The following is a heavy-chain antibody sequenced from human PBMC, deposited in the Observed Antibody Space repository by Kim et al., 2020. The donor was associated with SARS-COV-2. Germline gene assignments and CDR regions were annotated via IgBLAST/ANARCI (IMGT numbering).Heavy chain of an antibody. D-gene: IGHD6-19*01. CDR3: ARGIAVFSEYYFDY. J-gene: IGHJ4*02. Sequence: ADSVKGRFTISRDNSKNTLYLQMNSLRAEDTAVYYCARGIAVFSEYYFDYWGQGTLVTVSS. V-gene: IGHV3-53*01.